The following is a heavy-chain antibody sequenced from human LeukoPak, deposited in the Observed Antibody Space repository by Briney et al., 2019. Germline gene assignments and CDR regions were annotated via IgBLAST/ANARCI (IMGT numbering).Heavy chain of an antibody. Sequence: ASVKVSCKASGYTFTSYDINWVRQATGQGLEWMRWMNPNSGNTGYAQKFQGRVTITRNTSISTAYMELSSLRSEDTAVYYCARGAVGATEFDYWGQGTLVTVSS. CDR1: GYTFTSYD. J-gene: IGHJ4*02. CDR2: MNPNSGNT. CDR3: ARGAVGATEFDY. V-gene: IGHV1-8*03. D-gene: IGHD1-26*01.